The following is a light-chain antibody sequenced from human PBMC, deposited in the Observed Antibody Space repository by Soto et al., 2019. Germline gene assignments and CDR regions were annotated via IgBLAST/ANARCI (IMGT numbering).Light chain of an antibody. Sequence: DIQMTQSPSTLSASVGDRVTITCRASQSISSWFAWYQQKPGKAPKLLIYKASSLESGVPSRFRGSGSGTDFTLTISSLQPEDFATYYCQQSFTTPSFGQGTRLEIK. V-gene: IGKV1-5*03. CDR2: KAS. J-gene: IGKJ5*01. CDR3: QQSFTTPS. CDR1: QSISSW.